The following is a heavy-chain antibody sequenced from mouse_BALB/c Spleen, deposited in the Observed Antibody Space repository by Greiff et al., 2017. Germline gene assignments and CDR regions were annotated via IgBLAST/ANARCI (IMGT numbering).Heavy chain of an antibody. D-gene: IGHD1-1*01. CDR2: ISSGGGST. CDR3: ARHPSHYYGSSYRAMDY. CDR1: GFAFSSYD. J-gene: IGHJ4*01. V-gene: IGHV5-12-1*01. Sequence: VQLKESGGGLVKPGGSLKLSCAASGFAFSSYDMSWVRQTPEKRLEWVAYISSGGGSTYYPDTVKGRFTISRDNAKNTLYLQMSSLKSEDTAMYYCARHPSHYYGSSYRAMDYWGQGTSVTVSS.